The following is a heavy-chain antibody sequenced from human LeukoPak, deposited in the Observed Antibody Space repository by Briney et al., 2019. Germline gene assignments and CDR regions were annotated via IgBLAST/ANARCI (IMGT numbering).Heavy chain of an antibody. Sequence: GGSLRLSSAAPGSTFSSYAMHWVRQAPGKGLELVAVISYDGSNKYYADSVKGRFTISRDNSKNTLYLQMNSLRAEDTAVYYCAKDGAARPHYYYYMDVWGKGTTVTVSS. D-gene: IGHD6-6*01. CDR3: AKDGAARPHYYYYMDV. V-gene: IGHV3-30-3*01. CDR2: ISYDGSNK. J-gene: IGHJ6*03. CDR1: GSTFSSYA.